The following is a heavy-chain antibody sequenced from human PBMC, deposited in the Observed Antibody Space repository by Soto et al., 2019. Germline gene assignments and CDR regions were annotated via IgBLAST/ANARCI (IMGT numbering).Heavy chain of an antibody. V-gene: IGHV4-34*01. D-gene: IGHD3-10*01. CDR2: INHSGST. CDR1: GGSFSGYY. J-gene: IGHJ6*02. CDR3: ARGLKVRGVIEGRAFSYYYYGMDV. Sequence: SETLSLTCAVYGGSFSGYYWSWIRQPPGKGLEWIGEINHSGSTNYNPSLKSRVTISVDTSKNQFSLKLSSVTAADTAVYYCARGLKVRGVIEGRAFSYYYYGMDVWGQGTTVTVSS.